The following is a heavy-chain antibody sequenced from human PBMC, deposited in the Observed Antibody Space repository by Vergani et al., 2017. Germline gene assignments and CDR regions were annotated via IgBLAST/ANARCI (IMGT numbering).Heavy chain of an antibody. D-gene: IGHD5-24*01. CDR1: GFRFSSYG. Sequence: VQLVESGGGVVQPGRSLRLSCAASGFRFSSYGMNWVRQAPGKGLEWVSAISGSGGSTYYADSVKGRFTISKDISKNTLYLQMNSLRGDDTAVYYCARETRDTPSSLDYWGQGTLVTVSS. CDR3: ARETRDTPSSLDY. J-gene: IGHJ4*02. CDR2: ISGSGGST. V-gene: IGHV3-23*04.